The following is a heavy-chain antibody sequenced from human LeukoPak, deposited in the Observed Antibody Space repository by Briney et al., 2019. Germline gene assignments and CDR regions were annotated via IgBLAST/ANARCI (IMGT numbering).Heavy chain of an antibody. CDR1: GFTFSSYS. CDR2: ISSSSSYI. CDR3: ARDPGYCSGGSCYPRH. V-gene: IGHV3-21*01. D-gene: IGHD2-15*01. J-gene: IGHJ1*01. Sequence: KSGGSLRLSCAASGFTFSSYSMNWVRQAPGKGLEWVSSISSSSSYIYYADSVKGRFTISRDNAKNSLYLQMNSLRAEDTAVYYCARDPGYCSGGSCYPRHWGQGTLVTVSS.